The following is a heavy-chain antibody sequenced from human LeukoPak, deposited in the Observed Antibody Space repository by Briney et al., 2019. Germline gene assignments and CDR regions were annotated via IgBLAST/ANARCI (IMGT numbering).Heavy chain of an antibody. CDR3: ARRNRRMVRGVITNWFDP. CDR2: MNPNSGNT. D-gene: IGHD3-10*01. CDR1: GYTFTSYD. Sequence: GASVKVSCKASGYTFTSYDINWVRQATGQGLEWMGWMNPNSGNTGYAQKFQGRVTMTRNTSISTAYMELSSLRSEDTAVYYCARRNRRMVRGVITNWFDPWGQGTPVTVSS. V-gene: IGHV1-8*01. J-gene: IGHJ5*02.